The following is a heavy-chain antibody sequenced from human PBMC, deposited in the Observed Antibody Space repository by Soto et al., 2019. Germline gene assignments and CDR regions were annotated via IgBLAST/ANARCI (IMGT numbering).Heavy chain of an antibody. J-gene: IGHJ4*01. V-gene: IGHV4-4*02. CDR1: GGSISSSNW. CDR2: IFHTGST. Sequence: SETLSLTCAVSGGSISSSNWWNWVRQPPGKGLEWVGEIFHTGSTNYSPSLRSRATISVDKSKNLFSLMLSSVTAADTAVYYCERITFLFDSCAHYYVLDYWCHGSLVT. D-gene: IGHD3-16*01. CDR3: ERITFLFDSCAHYYVLDY.